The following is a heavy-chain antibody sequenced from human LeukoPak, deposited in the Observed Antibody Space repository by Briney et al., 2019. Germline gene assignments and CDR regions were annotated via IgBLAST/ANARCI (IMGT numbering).Heavy chain of an antibody. CDR2: VYNSART. CDR1: GGSISRGSYY. CDR3: ARDQEHCSGTSCYPYWYDS. D-gene: IGHD2-2*01. V-gene: IGHV4-61*02. Sequence: SQTLSLTCIVSGGSISRGSYYWSWIRLPARKGMEWMGRVYNSARTNYNPSLKSRVTISTDMSKNQFSLKLSSVTAADTVVYFCARDQEHCSGTSCYPYWYDSWGQGTLVTVSS. J-gene: IGHJ5*01.